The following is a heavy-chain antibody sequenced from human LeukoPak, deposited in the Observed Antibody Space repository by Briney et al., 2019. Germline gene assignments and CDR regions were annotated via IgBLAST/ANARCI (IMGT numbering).Heavy chain of an antibody. D-gene: IGHD3-10*01. CDR1: GGSISSSSLY. CDR2: IYYSGST. Sequence: SETLSLTCTVSGGSISSSSLYWGWIRQPPGKGLEWIGSIYYSGSTYYNSSLKSRVTISVDTSKNQFSLNLSSVTAADTAVYYCARLSYYYGSGSYSLIDYWGQGTLVTVSS. V-gene: IGHV4-39*01. J-gene: IGHJ4*02. CDR3: ARLSYYYGSGSYSLIDY.